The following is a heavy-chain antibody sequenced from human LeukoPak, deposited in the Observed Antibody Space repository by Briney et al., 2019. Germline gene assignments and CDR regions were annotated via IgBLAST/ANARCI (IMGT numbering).Heavy chain of an antibody. J-gene: IGHJ4*02. CDR3: TTGPSYGYEW. CDR1: GMTFSNHW. V-gene: IGHV3-74*01. CDR2: IKTDGRTT. Sequence: GGSLRLSCAASGMTFSNHWMHWVRQAPGKGLVWVSLIKTDGRTTIYADSVRGRFTISRDNGRGTLYLQMNGLRAEDTAIYYCTTGPSYGYEWWGQGTEVTVSS. D-gene: IGHD3-16*01.